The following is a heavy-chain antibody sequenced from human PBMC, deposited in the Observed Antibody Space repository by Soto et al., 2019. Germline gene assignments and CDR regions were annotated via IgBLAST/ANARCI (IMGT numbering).Heavy chain of an antibody. V-gene: IGHV1-18*04. CDR1: GYTFTSYG. CDR2: ISAYNGNT. J-gene: IGHJ4*02. CDR3: ARGGLRITMIVVARADFDY. Sequence: ASVKVSCKASGYTFTSYGISWVRQAPGQGLEWMGWISAYNGNTNYAQKLQGRVTMTTDTSTSTAHMELRSLRSDDTAVYYCARGGLRITMIVVARADFDYWGQGTLVTVSS. D-gene: IGHD3-22*01.